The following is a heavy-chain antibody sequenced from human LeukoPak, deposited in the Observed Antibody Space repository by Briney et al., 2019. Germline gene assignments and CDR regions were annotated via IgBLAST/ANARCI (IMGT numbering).Heavy chain of an antibody. CDR3: ASHLRRGSHWGDDY. Sequence: GGSLRLSCAASGFTFSSYAMSWVRQAPGKGLEWVSAISGSGGSTYYAGSVKDRFTISRDNSKNTLYLQMNSLRAEDTAVYYCASHLRRGSHWGDDYWGQGTLVTVSS. J-gene: IGHJ4*02. V-gene: IGHV3-23*01. CDR1: GFTFSSYA. D-gene: IGHD1-26*01. CDR2: ISGSGGST.